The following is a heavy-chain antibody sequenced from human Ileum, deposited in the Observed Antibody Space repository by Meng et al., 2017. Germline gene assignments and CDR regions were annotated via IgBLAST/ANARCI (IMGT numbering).Heavy chain of an antibody. J-gene: IGHJ5*02. D-gene: IGHD2-15*01. CDR3: ARGVCATPYAYNWLDP. Sequence: LQRSGQGRSNPTASCSPTCGFFVRCLCGYYRSWIPQPPGKGLEWIGENHHSGGNHYNPSLKNRVSLSVDTSNNRFSLKLSSVNAPDTALYFWARGVCATPYAYNWLDPWGQGTLVTVSS. V-gene: IGHV4-34*01. CDR1: VRCLCGYY. CDR2: NHHSGGN.